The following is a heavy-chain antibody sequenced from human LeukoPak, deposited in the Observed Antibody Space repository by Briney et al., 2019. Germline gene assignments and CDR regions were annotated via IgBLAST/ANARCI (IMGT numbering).Heavy chain of an antibody. CDR3: AKGADDSGTYSDAFDI. CDR1: GFTFSTYG. CDR2: IWYDGSNK. V-gene: IGHV3-33*06. J-gene: IGHJ3*02. Sequence: GGSLRLSXAASGFTFSTYGMHWVRQAPGKGLEWVAVIWYDGSNKYYADSVKGRFTISRDNSKNTLYLQMNSLRAEDTAVYYCAKGADDSGTYSDAFDIWGQGTMVTVSS. D-gene: IGHD1-26*01.